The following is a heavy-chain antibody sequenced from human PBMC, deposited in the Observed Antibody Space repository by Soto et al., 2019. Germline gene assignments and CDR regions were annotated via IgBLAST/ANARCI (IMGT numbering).Heavy chain of an antibody. J-gene: IGHJ4*02. CDR1: GYTFTSYY. D-gene: IGHD3-10*01. V-gene: IGHV1-46*01. CDR2: INPSGGST. Sequence: ASVKVSCKASGYTFTSYYMHWVRQAPGQGLEWMGIINPSGGSTSYAQKFQGRVTMTRDTSTSTVYMELSSLRSEDTAVYYCARAPYYYGSGSYLGLDYWGQGTLVTVSS. CDR3: ARAPYYYGSGSYLGLDY.